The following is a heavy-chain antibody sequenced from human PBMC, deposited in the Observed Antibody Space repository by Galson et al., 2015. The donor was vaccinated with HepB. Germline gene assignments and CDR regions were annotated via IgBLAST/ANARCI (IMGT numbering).Heavy chain of an antibody. Sequence: SLRLSCAASGFTFSSYGMHWVRQAPGKGLEWVAVIWYDGSNKYYADSVKGRFTISRDNSKNTLYLQMNSLRAEDTAVYYCARPLYSSSWYYFDYWGQGTLVTVSS. CDR2: IWYDGSNK. CDR3: ARPLYSSSWYYFDY. CDR1: GFTFSSYG. V-gene: IGHV3-33*01. D-gene: IGHD6-13*01. J-gene: IGHJ4*02.